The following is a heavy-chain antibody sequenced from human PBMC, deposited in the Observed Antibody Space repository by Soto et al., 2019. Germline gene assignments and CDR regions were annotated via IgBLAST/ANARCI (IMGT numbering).Heavy chain of an antibody. CDR3: ARGRDCGGDCYEVGWFDP. D-gene: IGHD2-21*02. J-gene: IGHJ5*02. V-gene: IGHV4-31*03. CDR2: IYYSGST. Sequence: QVQLQESGPGLVKPSQTLSLTCTVSGGSISSGGYYWSWIRQHPGKGLEWIGYIYYSGSTYYNPSLTSRVTISVDTSKNQFSLKLSSVTAADTAVYYCARGRDCGGDCYEVGWFDPWGQGTLVTVSS. CDR1: GGSISSGGYY.